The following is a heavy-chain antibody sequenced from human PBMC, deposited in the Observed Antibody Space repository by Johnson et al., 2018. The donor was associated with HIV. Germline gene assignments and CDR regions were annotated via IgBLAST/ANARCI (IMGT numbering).Heavy chain of an antibody. CDR2: ISSSGTSV. CDR1: GFTFSSYW. D-gene: IGHD3-16*02. V-gene: IGHV3-48*04. CDR3: AREWGVITFGGVIPRNAFDI. J-gene: IGHJ3*02. Sequence: VQLVESGGGLVQPGGSLRLSCAASGFTFSSYWMSWVRQAPGKGLEWVSYISSSGTSVYYADSVKGRFSISRDNAKHSLYLQMNSLRAEDTAVYYCAREWGVITFGGVIPRNAFDIWGQGTMVTVSS.